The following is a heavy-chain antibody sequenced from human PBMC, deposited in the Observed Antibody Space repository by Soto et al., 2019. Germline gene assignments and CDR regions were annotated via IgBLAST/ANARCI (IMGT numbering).Heavy chain of an antibody. J-gene: IGHJ6*02. D-gene: IGHD2-15*01. CDR3: ARDWVVVAATHPYYYYGMDV. Sequence: QVQLVQSGAEVKKPGASVKVSCKASGYTFTGYYMHWVRQAPGQGLEWMGWINPNSGGTNYAQKFQGRVTMTRDTSISTAYMELSRLRSDDTAVYYCARDWVVVAATHPYYYYGMDVWGQGTTVTVSS. CDR2: INPNSGGT. CDR1: GYTFTGYY. V-gene: IGHV1-2*02.